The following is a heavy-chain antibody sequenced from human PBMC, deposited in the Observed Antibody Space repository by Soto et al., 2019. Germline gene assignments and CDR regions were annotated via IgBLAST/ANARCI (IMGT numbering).Heavy chain of an antibody. CDR1: GFTFSGSA. Sequence: GGSLRLSCAASGFTFSGSAMHWVRQASRKGLEWVGRIRSKANSYATAYAASVKGRFTISRDDSKNTAYLQMNSLKTEDTAVYYCTRHVTPRPTVTHHYYYYYMDVWGKGTTVTVSS. J-gene: IGHJ6*03. CDR2: IRSKANSYAT. D-gene: IGHD4-17*01. V-gene: IGHV3-73*01. CDR3: TRHVTPRPTVTHHYYYYYMDV.